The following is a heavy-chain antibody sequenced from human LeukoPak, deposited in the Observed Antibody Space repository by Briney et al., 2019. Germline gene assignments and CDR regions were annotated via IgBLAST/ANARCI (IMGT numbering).Heavy chain of an antibody. CDR1: GYTFTGQY. V-gene: IGHV1-2*02. CDR2: INPNSGGT. J-gene: IGHJ4*02. Sequence: GASVKVSCKASGYTFTGQYIHWVRQTPGQGPEWMGWINPNSGGTNYAQKFQGRVTMTRDTSISTAYMEVSSLRSDDTAVYYCARSYSYDSSGYYGAKWGQGNPGHRLL. D-gene: IGHD3-22*01. CDR3: ARSYSYDSSGYYGAK.